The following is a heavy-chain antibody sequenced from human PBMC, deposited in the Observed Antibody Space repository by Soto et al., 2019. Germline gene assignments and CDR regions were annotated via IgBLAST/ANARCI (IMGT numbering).Heavy chain of an antibody. Sequence: GSLRLSCAASGFTFSSYAMHWVRQAPGKGLEWVAVISYDGSNKYYADSVKGRFTISRDNSKNTLYLQMNSLRAEDTAVYYCARADSSSWYAYYGMDVWGQGTTVTVSS. D-gene: IGHD6-13*01. CDR2: ISYDGSNK. J-gene: IGHJ6*02. CDR3: ARADSSSWYAYYGMDV. CDR1: GFTFSSYA. V-gene: IGHV3-30-3*01.